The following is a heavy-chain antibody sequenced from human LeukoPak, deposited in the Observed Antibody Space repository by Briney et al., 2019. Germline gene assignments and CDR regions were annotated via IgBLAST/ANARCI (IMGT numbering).Heavy chain of an antibody. Sequence: YPDSLKGRFTISRDNSKNTLFLQMNSLRTEDTAVYYCARSTTVVTPFDYWGQGTLVTVSS. J-gene: IGHJ4*02. D-gene: IGHD4-23*01. CDR3: ARSTTVVTPFDY. V-gene: IGHV3-30*07.